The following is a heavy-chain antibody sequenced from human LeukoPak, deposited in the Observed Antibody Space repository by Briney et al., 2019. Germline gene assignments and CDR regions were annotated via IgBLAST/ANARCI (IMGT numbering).Heavy chain of an antibody. CDR2: INPSGGST. J-gene: IGHJ6*03. CDR1: GYTFTSYY. D-gene: IGHD1-26*01. CDR3: ARAVSIVGATYYYYYMDV. V-gene: IGHV1-46*01. Sequence: ASVKVSCKASGYTFTSYYMHWVRQAPGQGLEWMGIINPSGGSTSYAQKFQGRVTMTRDMSTSTVYMELSSLRSEDTAAYYCARAVSIVGATYYYYYMDVWGKGTTVTVSS.